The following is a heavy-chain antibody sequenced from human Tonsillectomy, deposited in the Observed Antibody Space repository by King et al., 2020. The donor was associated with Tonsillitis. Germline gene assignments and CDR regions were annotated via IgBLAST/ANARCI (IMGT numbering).Heavy chain of an antibody. V-gene: IGHV1-69*01. CDR2: IIPLFTTT. D-gene: IGHD5-24*01. J-gene: IGHJ4*02. CDR1: GGTFSSFV. Sequence: QWQLVQSGAEVKKPGSSVKVSCKASGGTFSSFVFHWVRQAPGRGLEWMGGIIPLFTTTNYAQNFQGRVTITADESTSTAYMELSSLRSEDTAVYFCATLGDGYIYDYWGQGTLVTVSS. CDR3: ATLGDGYIYDY.